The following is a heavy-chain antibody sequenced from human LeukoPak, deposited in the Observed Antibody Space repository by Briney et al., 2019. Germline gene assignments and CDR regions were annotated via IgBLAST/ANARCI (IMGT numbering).Heavy chain of an antibody. V-gene: IGHV3-66*01. CDR3: AKDSSSYDWGYMDV. Sequence: GGSLRLSCAASGFTVSSNYMSWVRQAPGKGLEWVSLIDSGGSTYYADSVRGRFTISRDNSKNTLYLEMNSLRAEDTAVYYCAKDSSSYDWGYMDVWGKGTTVTISS. J-gene: IGHJ6*03. CDR2: IDSGGST. CDR1: GFTVSSNY. D-gene: IGHD3-22*01.